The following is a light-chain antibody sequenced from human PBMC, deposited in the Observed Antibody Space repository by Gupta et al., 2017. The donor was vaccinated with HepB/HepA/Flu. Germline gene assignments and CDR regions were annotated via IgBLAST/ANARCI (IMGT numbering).Light chain of an antibody. Sequence: QSALPQPASVSGSPGQSITISCTGTSSDVGRYNLVSWYQLHPGKGHKLMIYEVTKRPSGVSNRFSASKSGNTASLTIAGLQAEDEADYYCCSYAGTTNVIFGGGTKLTVL. CDR3: CSYAGTTNVI. CDR1: SSDVGRYNL. J-gene: IGLJ2*01. CDR2: EVT. V-gene: IGLV2-23*02.